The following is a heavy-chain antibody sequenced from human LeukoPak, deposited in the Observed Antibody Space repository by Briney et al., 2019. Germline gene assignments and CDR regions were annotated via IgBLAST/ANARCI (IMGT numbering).Heavy chain of an antibody. V-gene: IGHV1-2*02. CDR2: INPNSGDT. Sequence: GASVKVSCKASGYTFTGYYMHWVRQAPGQGFEWMGWINPNSGDTNYAEKFQGRVTMTRDTSISTAYMDLRRLRSDDTAVYYCARDYSSSSGYFDYWGQGTLVTVSS. CDR1: GYTFTGYY. CDR3: ARDYSSSSGYFDY. J-gene: IGHJ4*02. D-gene: IGHD6-6*01.